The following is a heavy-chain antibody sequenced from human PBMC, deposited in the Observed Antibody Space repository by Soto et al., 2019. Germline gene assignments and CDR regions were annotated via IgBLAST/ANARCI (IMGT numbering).Heavy chain of an antibody. CDR3: ARWGTTGGLDV. Sequence: QVQLVESGGGVVQPGTSLRLSCVGSGFTFRSYVIHWVRQAPGKGLEWVALTSYDGSNKYYDDSVKGRFTISRDNSRKTVDLQMDSLSLQETALYYCARWGTTGGLDVWGQGTLVSVSS. CDR2: TSYDGSNK. V-gene: IGHV3-30*19. D-gene: IGHD3-16*01. J-gene: IGHJ4*02. CDR1: GFTFRSYV.